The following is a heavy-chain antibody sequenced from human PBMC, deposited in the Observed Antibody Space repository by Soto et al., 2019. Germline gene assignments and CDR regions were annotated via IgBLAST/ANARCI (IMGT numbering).Heavy chain of an antibody. CDR2: IWYSRSNK. CDR3: ARELTVLLWFGERDYYMDV. D-gene: IGHD3-10*01. V-gene: IGHV3-33*01. Sequence: PGGSLRLSCAASGFNFSSYGMHWVRQAPGKGLEWVAVIWYSRSNKYYADSVKGRFTISRDNAKNSLYLQMNSLRAEDTAVYYCARELTVLLWFGERDYYMDVWGKGTTVTVSS. J-gene: IGHJ6*03. CDR1: GFNFSSYG.